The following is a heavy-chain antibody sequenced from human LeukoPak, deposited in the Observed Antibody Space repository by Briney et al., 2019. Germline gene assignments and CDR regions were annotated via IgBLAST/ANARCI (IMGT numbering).Heavy chain of an antibody. J-gene: IGHJ4*02. CDR3: ARFATGGLYYFDR. CDR1: GGSISSYY. V-gene: IGHV4-59*08. CDR2: IYYSGST. Sequence: SETLSLTCSVSGGSISSYYWSWIRQPPGKGLEWIGYIYYSGSTDYNPSLKSRVTISVDTSKNQFSLKLISVTAADTAVYYCARFATGGLYYFDRWGQGTLVTVSS. D-gene: IGHD6-19*01.